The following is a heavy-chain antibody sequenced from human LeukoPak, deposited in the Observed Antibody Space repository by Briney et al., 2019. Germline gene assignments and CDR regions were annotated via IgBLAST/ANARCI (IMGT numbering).Heavy chain of an antibody. CDR2: INPNSGGT. J-gene: IGHJ4*02. D-gene: IGHD3-9*01. V-gene: IGHV1-2*02. CDR3: ARERTHYDILPLDY. Sequence: ASVKVSCKASGYTFTGYYMHWVRQAPGQGLEWMGWINPNSGGTNYAQKFQGRVTMTRDTSISTAYMELSRLRSDDTAVYYCARERTHYDILPLDYWGQGTLVTVSS. CDR1: GYTFTGYY.